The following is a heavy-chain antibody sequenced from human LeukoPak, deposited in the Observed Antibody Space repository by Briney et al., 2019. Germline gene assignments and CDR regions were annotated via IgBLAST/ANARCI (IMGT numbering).Heavy chain of an antibody. J-gene: IGHJ4*02. CDR3: AREGKSSSWYRGYFDY. V-gene: IGHV4-59*12. CDR1: GGSISSYY. D-gene: IGHD6-13*01. Sequence: SETLSLTCTVSGGSISSYYWSWIRQPPGKGLEWIGYIYYSGSTNYNPSLKSRVTMSVDTSKNQFSLKLSSVTAADTAVYYCAREGKSSSWYRGYFDYWGQGTLVTVSS. CDR2: IYYSGST.